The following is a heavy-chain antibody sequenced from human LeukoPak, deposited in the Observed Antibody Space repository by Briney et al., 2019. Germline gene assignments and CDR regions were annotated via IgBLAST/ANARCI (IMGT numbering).Heavy chain of an antibody. Sequence: GGSLRLSCAASGFTFSNYIMTWVRQAPGKGLEYVSTISGSGSTTSYADSVKGRFTISRDNSKNSLYLQMNSLRAEDTAVYYCAKDQVIAAAVPFDYWGQGTLVTVSS. D-gene: IGHD6-13*01. J-gene: IGHJ4*02. V-gene: IGHV3-23*01. CDR2: ISGSGSTT. CDR1: GFTFSNYI. CDR3: AKDQVIAAAVPFDY.